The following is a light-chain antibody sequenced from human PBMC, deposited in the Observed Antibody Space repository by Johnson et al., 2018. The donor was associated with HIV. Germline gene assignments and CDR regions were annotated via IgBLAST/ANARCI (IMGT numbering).Light chain of an antibody. CDR3: GTWDSSLSAGRV. CDR1: SSNIGNNY. CDR2: DNN. J-gene: IGLJ1*01. Sequence: QSLLTQPPSVSAAPGQKVTISCSGSSSNIGNNYVSWYQQLPVTAPKLLIYDNNKRPSGIPDRFSGSKSGTSATLGISGLQTGDEADYYCGTWDSSLSAGRVFGTGTKVTVL. V-gene: IGLV1-51*01.